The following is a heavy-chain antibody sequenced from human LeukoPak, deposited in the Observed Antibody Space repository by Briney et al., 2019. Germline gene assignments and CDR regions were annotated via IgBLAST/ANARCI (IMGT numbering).Heavy chain of an antibody. J-gene: IGHJ4*02. Sequence: GGSLRLSCAASGFTFSSYAMSWVRQAPGKGLESVSAISGSGGSTYYADSVKGRFTISRDNSKNTLYLQMNSLRAEDTAVYYCAKAPGYSRAQGFDYWGQGTLVTVSS. CDR2: ISGSGGST. CDR3: AKAPGYSRAQGFDY. CDR1: GFTFSSYA. V-gene: IGHV3-23*01. D-gene: IGHD6-13*01.